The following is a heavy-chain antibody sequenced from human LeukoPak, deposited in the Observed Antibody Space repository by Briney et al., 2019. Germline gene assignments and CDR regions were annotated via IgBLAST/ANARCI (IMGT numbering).Heavy chain of an antibody. Sequence: GGSLRLSCAASGFTVSSNYMSWVRQAPGKGLEWVANIKQDGSEKYYVDSVKGRFTISRDNAKNSLYLQMNSLRAEDTAVYYCAREVTPYYWGQGTLVTVSS. J-gene: IGHJ4*02. V-gene: IGHV3-7*01. CDR3: AREVTPYY. CDR2: IKQDGSEK. CDR1: GFTVSSNY. D-gene: IGHD2-21*02.